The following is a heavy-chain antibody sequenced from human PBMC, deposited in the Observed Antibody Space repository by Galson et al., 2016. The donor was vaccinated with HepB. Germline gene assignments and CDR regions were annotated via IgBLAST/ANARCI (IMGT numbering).Heavy chain of an antibody. CDR2: IRHDGDTT. D-gene: IGHD1-26*01. Sequence: SLRLSCAASGFTFSGYSMTWVRQAPGKGLEWVSTIRHDGDTTYYADSVKGRFTISRDNSKNTLYLQMNSLRAEDTAVYYCGLWLVGGFDYWGQGTLVAVSS. J-gene: IGHJ4*02. CDR3: GLWLVGGFDY. CDR1: GFTFSGYS. V-gene: IGHV3-23*01.